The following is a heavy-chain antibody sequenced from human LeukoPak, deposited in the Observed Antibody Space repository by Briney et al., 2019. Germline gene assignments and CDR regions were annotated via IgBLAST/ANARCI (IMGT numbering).Heavy chain of an antibody. D-gene: IGHD2-2*01. CDR3: VRVYCSSTSCSDYFDY. CDR1: GFTFSAFE. CDR2: ISGSGGTT. V-gene: IGHV3-48*03. J-gene: IGHJ4*02. Sequence: GGSLRLSCAASGFTFSAFEMNWVRQAPGKGLEWLSYISGSGGTTLYADSVKGRFTISRDNAKSSLYLQMNSLRVEDTAVYYCVRVYCSSTSCSDYFDYWGQGPLVTVSS.